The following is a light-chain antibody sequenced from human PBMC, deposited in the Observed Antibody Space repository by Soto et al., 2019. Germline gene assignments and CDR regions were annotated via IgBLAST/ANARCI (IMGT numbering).Light chain of an antibody. CDR2: DVS. J-gene: IGLJ2*01. Sequence: QSALTQPASVSGSPGQSITISWTGTGSDVGGYNYVSWYQQHPGKAPKVMIYDVSNRPSGVSNRFSGSKSGNTASLTISGLQPEDEADYYCRSYTSASTPLVFGGGTKLTVL. CDR1: GSDVGGYNY. V-gene: IGLV2-14*01. CDR3: RSYTSASTPLV.